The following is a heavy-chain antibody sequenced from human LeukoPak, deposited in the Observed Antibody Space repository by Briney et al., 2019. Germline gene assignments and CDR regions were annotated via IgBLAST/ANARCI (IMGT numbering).Heavy chain of an antibody. CDR3: AKAWGSSWVFFDH. J-gene: IGHJ4*02. D-gene: IGHD6-13*01. V-gene: IGHV3-23*01. CDR2: MTHSGVST. CDR1: GFTFSIYA. Sequence: GGSLRLSCAASGFTFSIYAMTWVRQDPGKGLEWVSAMTHSGVSTYYAESVRGRFTISRDNSNNTLFLQMNSLRAEDTALYYCAKAWGSSWVFFDHWGQGTLVTVSS.